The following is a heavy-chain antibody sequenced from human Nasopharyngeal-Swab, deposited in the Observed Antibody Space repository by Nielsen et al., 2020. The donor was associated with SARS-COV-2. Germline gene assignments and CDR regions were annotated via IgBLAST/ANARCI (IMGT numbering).Heavy chain of an antibody. Sequence: GESLKISCAVSGFSFSHYAMTWVRQAPGRGLEWVSTVSGSGSSRYYADSVKDRFTISRDNSRSTFYLEMTSLRPEDTAVYYCAKALTASGWYYPLDPWGQGTLVTVSS. V-gene: IGHV3-23*01. D-gene: IGHD6-19*01. CDR3: AKALTASGWYYPLDP. J-gene: IGHJ5*02. CDR1: GFSFSHYA. CDR2: VSGSGSSR.